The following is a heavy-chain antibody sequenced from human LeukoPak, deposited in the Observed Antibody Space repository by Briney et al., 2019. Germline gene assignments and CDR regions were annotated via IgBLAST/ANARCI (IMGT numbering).Heavy chain of an antibody. D-gene: IGHD2-2*01. CDR1: GYTLTELS. Sequence: GASVKVSCKVSGYTLTELSMHWVQQAPGKGLEWMGGFDPEDGETIYAQKFQGRVTMTEDTSTDTAYMELSSLRSEDTAVYYCXTXGSAAEKRTYYYYYXDVXGKXXXXTV. J-gene: IGHJ6*03. V-gene: IGHV1-24*01. CDR2: FDPEDGET. CDR3: XTXGSAAEKRTYYYYYXDV.